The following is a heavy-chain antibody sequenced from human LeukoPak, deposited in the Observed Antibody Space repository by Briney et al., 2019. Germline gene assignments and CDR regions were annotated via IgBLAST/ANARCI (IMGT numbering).Heavy chain of an antibody. Sequence: ASVKVSCKASGYTFNNHYMYWVRQAPGQGLEWMGVINPSGGSTSYAQKFQGRVTMTRDTSTRTVYMEVNSLRSEDTAVYYCARQGAYSSAIGMGYWGQGTLVTVSS. CDR1: GYTFNNHY. V-gene: IGHV1-46*02. CDR3: ARQGAYSSAIGMGY. D-gene: IGHD6-19*01. J-gene: IGHJ4*02. CDR2: INPSGGST.